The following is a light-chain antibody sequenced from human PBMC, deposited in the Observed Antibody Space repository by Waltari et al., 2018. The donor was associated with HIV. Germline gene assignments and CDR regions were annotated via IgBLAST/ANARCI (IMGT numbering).Light chain of an antibody. CDR1: SRNVGGYKY. CDR2: EVS. V-gene: IGLV2-8*01. J-gene: IGLJ1*01. CDR3: SSYAGSNNDV. Sequence: QSALTQPPSAPASPGQSVTISCTGTSRNVGGYKYVSWFQQDPGKAPKLIIYEVSKRPSGVPDRFSGSKSGNTASLTVAGLQAEDEADYYCSSYAGSNNDVFGTGTKVTVL.